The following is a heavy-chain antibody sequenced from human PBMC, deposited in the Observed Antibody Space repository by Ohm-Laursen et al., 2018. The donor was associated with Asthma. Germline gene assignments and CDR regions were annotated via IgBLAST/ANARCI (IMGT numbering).Heavy chain of an antibody. CDR2: IYHTGSS. Sequence: SQTLSLTCTVSGRPITSGIYYWGWIRQHPGKGLEWIGYIYHTGSSYYNPSLKSRASISVDTSKNQFSLNLRSVTAADTAVYYCAREATIITRYFDSWGQGRLVTVSS. CDR3: AREATIITRYFDS. D-gene: IGHD5-12*01. V-gene: IGHV4-31*03. J-gene: IGHJ4*02. CDR1: GRPITSGIYY.